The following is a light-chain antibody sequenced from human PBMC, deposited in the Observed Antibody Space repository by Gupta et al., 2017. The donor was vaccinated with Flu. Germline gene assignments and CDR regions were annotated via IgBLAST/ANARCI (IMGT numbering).Light chain of an antibody. CDR1: QDISNY. CDR3: QNYNGAPWT. Sequence: PSSLSASIGDTVTIACRASQDISNYLAWYQHKPGKAPDLLIYGTSTLQIVVPSRFSGRGSGTEFTLTISGLQPEDVATYYCQNYNGAPWTFGQGTKVDI. V-gene: IGKV1-27*01. CDR2: GTS. J-gene: IGKJ1*01.